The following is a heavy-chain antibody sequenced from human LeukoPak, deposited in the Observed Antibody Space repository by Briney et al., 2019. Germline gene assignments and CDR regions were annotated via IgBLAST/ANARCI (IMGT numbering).Heavy chain of an antibody. J-gene: IGHJ4*02. CDR3: TRDAGHCHSSGCWKPSDY. CDR2: INSDDTDT. V-gene: IGHV3-74*01. Sequence: GGSLRLSCAASGFNFRSYWMQWVRQVPGKGPVWVARINSDDTDTYADSVKGRFTISRDNANNMLYLQMNSPKADDTAVYYCTRDAGHCHSSGCWKPSDYWGQGALVTVSS. CDR1: GFNFRSYW. D-gene: IGHD3-22*01.